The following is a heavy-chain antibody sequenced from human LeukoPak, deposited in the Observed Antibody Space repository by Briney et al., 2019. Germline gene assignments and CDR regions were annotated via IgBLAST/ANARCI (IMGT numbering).Heavy chain of an antibody. CDR2: INWNGGST. Sequence: GGSLRLSCAASGFTFDDYGMSWVRQAPGKGLEWVSGINWNGGSTGYADSVKGRFTISRDNAKNSLYLQMNSLRAEDTALYHCARGAVVAAKYYYYMDVWGKGTTVTISS. V-gene: IGHV3-20*01. CDR1: GFTFDDYG. CDR3: ARGAVVAAKYYYYMDV. J-gene: IGHJ6*03. D-gene: IGHD2-15*01.